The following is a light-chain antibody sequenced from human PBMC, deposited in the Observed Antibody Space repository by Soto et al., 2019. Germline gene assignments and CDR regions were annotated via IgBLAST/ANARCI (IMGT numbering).Light chain of an antibody. V-gene: IGLV6-57*04. CDR3: GSWDDSLDGWV. CDR1: GGSIASSY. Sequence: NFMLTQPHSVSESPGKTVTISCTRSGGSIASSYVQWHLQRPGSAPTTVIYEDNRRPSGVPDRFSGSKSGTSASLAISGLQSQDEADYYCGSWDDSLDGWVFGGGTKVTVL. J-gene: IGLJ3*02. CDR2: EDN.